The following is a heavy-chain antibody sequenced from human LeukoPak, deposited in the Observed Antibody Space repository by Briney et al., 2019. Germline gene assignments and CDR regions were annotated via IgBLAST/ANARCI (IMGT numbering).Heavy chain of an antibody. J-gene: IGHJ4*02. V-gene: IGHV1-69*13. D-gene: IGHD2-2*01. Sequence: SVKVSCXASGGTFSSYAISWVRQAPGQGLEWMGGIIPIFGTANYAQKFQGRVTITADESTSTAYMELSSLRSEDTAVYYCARGKVPAAMADANYWGQGTLVTVSS. CDR3: ARGKVPAAMADANY. CDR1: GGTFSSYA. CDR2: IIPIFGTA.